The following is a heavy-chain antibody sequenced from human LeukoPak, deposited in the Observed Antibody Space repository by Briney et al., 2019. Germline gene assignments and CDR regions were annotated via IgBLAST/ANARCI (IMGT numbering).Heavy chain of an antibody. CDR3: AKGDILTGYYNWYFDY. D-gene: IGHD3-9*01. CDR1: GFTFSTYW. J-gene: IGHJ4*02. Sequence: GGSLRLSCAASGFTFSTYWMHWVRQAPGKGLVWVSRINPDGTTTSYADSVKGRFTISRDNSKNTLYLQMNSLRAEDTAVYYCAKGDILTGYYNWYFDYWGQGTLVTVSS. V-gene: IGHV3-74*01. CDR2: INPDGTTT.